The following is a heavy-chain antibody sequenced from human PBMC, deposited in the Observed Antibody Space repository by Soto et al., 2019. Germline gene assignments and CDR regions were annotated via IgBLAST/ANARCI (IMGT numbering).Heavy chain of an antibody. V-gene: IGHV4-31*03. D-gene: IGHD3-16*02. CDR1: GGSISSGGYY. J-gene: IGHJ4*02. Sequence: QVQLQESGPGLVKPSQTLSLTCTVSGGSISSGGYYWSWIRQHPGKGLEWLGYIYYSGSTYYNPSLKSRVTISVDTSKNQFSLKLSSVTAADTAVYYCASAPYYDYIWGSYRFGYWGQGTLVTVSS. CDR2: IYYSGST. CDR3: ASAPYYDYIWGSYRFGY.